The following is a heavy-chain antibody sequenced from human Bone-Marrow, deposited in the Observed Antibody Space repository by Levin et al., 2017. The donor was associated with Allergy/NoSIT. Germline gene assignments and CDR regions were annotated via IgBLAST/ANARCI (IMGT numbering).Heavy chain of an antibody. V-gene: IGHV3-30*18. CDR3: AKPRNGGIRVVSPLGL. CDR1: GFSFRDFD. D-gene: IGHD4-23*01. CDR2: ISLDGDDK. J-gene: IGHJ4*02. Sequence: PGGSLRLSCAASGFSFRDFDMQWVRQTPGKGLEWVALISLDGDDKYYADSVKGRVTISRDNSRNTLSLQLDSLRTEDTAVYFCAKPRNGGIRVVSPLGLWGQGTLVTVSS.